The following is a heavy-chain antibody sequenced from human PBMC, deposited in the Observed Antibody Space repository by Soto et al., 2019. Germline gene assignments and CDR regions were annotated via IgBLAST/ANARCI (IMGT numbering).Heavy chain of an antibody. Sequence: QITLKEAGPTLVKPTQTLTRTCTFSGFSLTTQGVHVGWIRQPPGKALEWLALIYWDDNEVYSPSLNHRLTITKDTSKSQVVLTLATVDPVDTATYYCVYRAFGDYFFQFWGKGILVNVSS. J-gene: IGHJ4*02. D-gene: IGHD4-17*01. CDR2: IYWDDNE. CDR1: GFSLTTQGVH. CDR3: VYRAFGDYFFQF. V-gene: IGHV2-5*02.